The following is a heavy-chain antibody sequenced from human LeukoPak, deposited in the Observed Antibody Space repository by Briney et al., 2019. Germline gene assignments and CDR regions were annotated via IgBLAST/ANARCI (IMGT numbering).Heavy chain of an antibody. CDR3: AEAASVRGVSY. V-gene: IGHV3-74*01. J-gene: IGHJ4*02. D-gene: IGHD3-10*01. Sequence: GGSLRLSCAASGFTFSSYWMHWVRQAPGKGPLWVSHINGDGSTTNYADSVKGRFTISRDNAKNTLHLQMNSLRAVDTAVYYCAEAASVRGVSYWGQGTLVTVSS. CDR2: INGDGSTT. CDR1: GFTFSSYW.